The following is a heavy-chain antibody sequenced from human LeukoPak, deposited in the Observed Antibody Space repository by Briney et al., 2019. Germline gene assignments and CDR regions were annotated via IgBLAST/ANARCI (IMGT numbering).Heavy chain of an antibody. D-gene: IGHD6-19*01. CDR1: GFTFTSYA. CDR2: ISGSDGTT. Sequence: GGSLRLSCAASGFTFTSYAMNWVRQAPGKGLEWVSSISGSDGTTYNADSVKGRFTISRDNAKNSLYLQMNSLRAEDTAVYYCAREEAVAGLDYWGQGTLVTVSS. CDR3: AREEAVAGLDY. V-gene: IGHV3-23*01. J-gene: IGHJ4*02.